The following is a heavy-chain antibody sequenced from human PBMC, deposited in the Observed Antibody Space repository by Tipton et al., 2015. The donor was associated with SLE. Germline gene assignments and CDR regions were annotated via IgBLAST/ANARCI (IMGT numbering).Heavy chain of an antibody. CDR1: GYSISSGYY. Sequence: TLSLTCAVSGYSISSGYYWGWIRQPPGKGLEWIGSISHSESTYYNPSLKSRVTMSIDTSKNQFSLNLNSVTAADTAVYYCARDPRLNWDYGTYFDYWGQGTLVTVSS. J-gene: IGHJ4*02. V-gene: IGHV4-38-2*02. D-gene: IGHD3-16*01. CDR2: ISHSEST. CDR3: ARDPRLNWDYGTYFDY.